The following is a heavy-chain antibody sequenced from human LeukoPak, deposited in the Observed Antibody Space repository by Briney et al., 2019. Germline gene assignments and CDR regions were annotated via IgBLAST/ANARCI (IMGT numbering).Heavy chain of an antibody. CDR3: ARERSSGWFYDY. V-gene: IGHV4-59*01. CDR2: IYYSGST. J-gene: IGHJ4*02. D-gene: IGHD6-19*01. Sequence: SETLSLTCTVSGGSISSYYWSWIRQPPGKGLEWIGYIYYSGSTNYNPSLKSRVTISVDTSKNQFSLKLSSVTAADTAVYYCARERSSGWFYDYWGQGTLVTASS. CDR1: GGSISSYY.